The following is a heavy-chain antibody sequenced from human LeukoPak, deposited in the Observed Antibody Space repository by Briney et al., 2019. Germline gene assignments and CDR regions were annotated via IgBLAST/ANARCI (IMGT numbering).Heavy chain of an antibody. V-gene: IGHV1-8*03. CDR3: ARRYSGSYYYYYYMDV. CDR2: MNPNSGNT. D-gene: IGHD1-26*01. J-gene: IGHJ6*03. CDR1: GYTFTSYD. Sequence: GASVKVSCKASGYTFTSYDINWVRQATGQGLEWMGWMNPNSGNTGYAQKFQGRVTIIRNTSISTAYMELSSLRSEDTAVYYCARRYSGSYYYYYYMDVWGKGTTVTVSS.